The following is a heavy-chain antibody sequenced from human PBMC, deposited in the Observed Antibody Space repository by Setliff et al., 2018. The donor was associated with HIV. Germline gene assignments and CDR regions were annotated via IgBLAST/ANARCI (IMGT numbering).Heavy chain of an antibody. J-gene: IGHJ3*02. D-gene: IGHD3-3*01. V-gene: IGHV4-31*03. Sequence: PSETLSLTCTVSGGSISSFNHYWNWIRQHPGKGLAWTGYIYYSGSAYYNPSLKSRVTISIDTSKNHFSLKLTSVTAADTAVYYCARMPQYYAFWSGYYKSDFDIWGQGTMVTVSS. CDR1: GGSISSFNHY. CDR2: IYYSGSA. CDR3: ARMPQYYAFWSGYYKSDFDI.